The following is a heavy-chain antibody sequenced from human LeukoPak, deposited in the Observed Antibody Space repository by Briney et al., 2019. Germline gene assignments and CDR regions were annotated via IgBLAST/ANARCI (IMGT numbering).Heavy chain of an antibody. CDR3: ARWTKSYFDY. Sequence: SETLSLTCTVSGGSISSGDYYCSWIRQPPAKGVEWIGYIYYSGSTYYNPSLKSRVTISVDTSKNQFSLKLSSVTAADTAVYYCARWTKSYFDYWGQGTLVTLSS. V-gene: IGHV4-30-4*01. D-gene: IGHD3/OR15-3a*01. CDR2: IYYSGST. CDR1: GGSISSGDYY. J-gene: IGHJ4*02.